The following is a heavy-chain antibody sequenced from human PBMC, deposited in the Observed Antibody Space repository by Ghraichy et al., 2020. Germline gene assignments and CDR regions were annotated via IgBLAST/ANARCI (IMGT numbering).Heavy chain of an antibody. CDR3: ANGNSASLFDH. CDR2: ISGSGRST. V-gene: IGHV3-23*01. D-gene: IGHD6-13*01. CDR1: GFTFSTHA. Sequence: GGSLRLSCAASGFTFSTHAMTGVRQAPGKGLEWVSGISGSGRSTYYTDSLQGRFTISRDNSKNTVYLHMNSLKAEDTAVYYCANGNSASLFDHWGRGTLVTVSS. J-gene: IGHJ5*02.